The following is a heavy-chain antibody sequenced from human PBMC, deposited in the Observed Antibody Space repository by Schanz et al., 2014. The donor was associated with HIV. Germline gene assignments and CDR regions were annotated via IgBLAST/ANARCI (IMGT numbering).Heavy chain of an antibody. CDR1: GFTFSNYG. D-gene: IGHD3-16*01. CDR2: IWYDGSYK. J-gene: IGHJ6*02. CDR3: ARDLMFTTPLLGMDV. Sequence: QVQLVESGGGVVQPGRSLRLSCAASGFTFSNYGMHWVRQAPGKGLEWVAIIWYDGSYKYYADSVKGRFTISRDNAKNSLSLQMNSLRAEDTAVYYCARDLMFTTPLLGMDVWGQGTTVTVSS. V-gene: IGHV3-33*01.